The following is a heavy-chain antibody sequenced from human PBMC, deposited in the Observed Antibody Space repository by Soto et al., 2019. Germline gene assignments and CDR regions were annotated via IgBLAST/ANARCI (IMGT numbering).Heavy chain of an antibody. V-gene: IGHV3-33*01. CDR2: IWYDGSNK. D-gene: IGHD3-10*01. Sequence: QVQLVESGGGVVQPGRSLRLSCAASGFTFSSYGMHWVRQAPGKGLEWVAVIWYDGSNKYYADSVKGRFTISRDNSKNTLYLQMNSLRAEDTAVYYCARDKVKAWFGELLIPDYYYYYYMDVWGKGTTVTVSS. CDR1: GFTFSSYG. J-gene: IGHJ6*03. CDR3: ARDKVKAWFGELLIPDYYYYYYMDV.